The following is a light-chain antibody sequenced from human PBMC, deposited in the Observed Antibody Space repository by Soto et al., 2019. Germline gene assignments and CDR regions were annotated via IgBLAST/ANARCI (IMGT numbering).Light chain of an antibody. CDR3: SSYTSSSTLV. J-gene: IGLJ1*01. V-gene: IGLV2-14*01. Sequence: QSALTQPASVSGSPGQSITISCTGISSDVGAYNYVSWYQQHPGKAPKLMIYDVSNRPSGVSNRFSGSKSGNTASLTISGLQAEDEADYYCSSYTSSSTLVFGTGTKVTVL. CDR1: SSDVGAYNY. CDR2: DVS.